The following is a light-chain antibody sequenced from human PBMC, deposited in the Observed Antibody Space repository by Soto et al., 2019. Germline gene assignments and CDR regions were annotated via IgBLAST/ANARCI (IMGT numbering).Light chain of an antibody. CDR3: CSYAGGPYV. CDR2: DVS. CDR1: SSDVGGYNY. J-gene: IGLJ1*01. V-gene: IGLV2-11*01. Sequence: QSVLTQSRSVSGSPGQSVAISCTGTSSDVGGYNYVSWYQQHPGKAPKVMIYDVSKRPSGVPDRFSGSKSGNTASLTISGLQAEDEADYYCCSYAGGPYVFGTGTKVTVL.